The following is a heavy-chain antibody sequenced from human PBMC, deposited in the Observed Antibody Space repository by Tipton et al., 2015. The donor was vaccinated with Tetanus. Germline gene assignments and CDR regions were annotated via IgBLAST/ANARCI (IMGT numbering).Heavy chain of an antibody. J-gene: IGHJ4*02. CDR2: IYYSGST. Sequence: TLSLTCTVSGGSISSGGYYWRWIRQHPGKGLAWIGDIYYSGSTYYNPSLKSRVSISVDTSKNQFDLKLNSVTAADTAVFYCAGDQARGARGWNYFDYGGQGPLVTVSS. CDR1: GGSISSGGYY. CDR3: AGDQARGARGWNYFDY. D-gene: IGHD1-26*01. V-gene: IGHV4-31*03.